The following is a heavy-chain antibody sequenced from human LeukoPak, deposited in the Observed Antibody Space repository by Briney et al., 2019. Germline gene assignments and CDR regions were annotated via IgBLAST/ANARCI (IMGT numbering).Heavy chain of an antibody. V-gene: IGHV1-69*13. Sequence: SVKVSCKASGGTFSSYAISWVRQAPGQGLEWMGGIIPIFGTANYAQKFQGRVTITADESTSTAYMELSSLRSEDTAVYYCARVARTGIAAAGGYYYYYYMDVWGKGTTVTVSS. D-gene: IGHD6-13*01. CDR1: GGTFSSYA. CDR2: IIPIFGTA. CDR3: ARVARTGIAAAGGYYYYYYMDV. J-gene: IGHJ6*03.